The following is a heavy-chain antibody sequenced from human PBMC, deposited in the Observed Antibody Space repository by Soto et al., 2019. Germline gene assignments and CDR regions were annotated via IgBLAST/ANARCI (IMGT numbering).Heavy chain of an antibody. D-gene: IGHD2-21*02. CDR2: ISGNAGST. V-gene: IGHV3-23*01. J-gene: IGHJ4*02. CDR1: GFTFNNYV. CDR3: AKGINVMVVPGTAYFDS. Sequence: DVLLSASGGGLVHPGGSLRVSCAASGFTFNNYVMNWVRQIPGKGLEWVSSISGNAGSTWYADSVKGRFTISRDNSQGTVSIKMSSLRADDTAIYYSAKGINVMVVPGTAYFDSWGRGTLVTVSS.